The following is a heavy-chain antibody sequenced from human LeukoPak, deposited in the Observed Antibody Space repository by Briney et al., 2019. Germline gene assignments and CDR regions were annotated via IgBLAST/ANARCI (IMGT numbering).Heavy chain of an antibody. CDR2: ISGSGGSP. CDR3: ATAYGDYHY. Sequence: GGSLRLSCAASGFTFSGYAMSWVRQAPGKGLEWVSAISGSGGSPYYADSVKGRFTISRDNAKNSLYLQMNSLRAEDTAVYYCATAYGDYHYWGQGTLVTVSS. V-gene: IGHV3-23*01. CDR1: GFTFSGYA. D-gene: IGHD4-17*01. J-gene: IGHJ4*02.